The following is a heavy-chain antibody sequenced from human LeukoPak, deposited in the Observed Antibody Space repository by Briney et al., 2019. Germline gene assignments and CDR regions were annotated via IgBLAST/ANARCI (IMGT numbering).Heavy chain of an antibody. Sequence: VASVKVSCKASGDTFTGYYIHWVRQAPGQGLEWMGWINPNTGGTNYAQKFQGRVTMTRDTSISTAYMELSRLRSDDTAVYYCARELSSGWPTRRPPEISMDVWGKGTTVTVSS. D-gene: IGHD6-19*01. CDR1: GDTFTGYY. CDR3: ARELSSGWPTRRPPEISMDV. V-gene: IGHV1-2*02. CDR2: INPNTGGT. J-gene: IGHJ6*03.